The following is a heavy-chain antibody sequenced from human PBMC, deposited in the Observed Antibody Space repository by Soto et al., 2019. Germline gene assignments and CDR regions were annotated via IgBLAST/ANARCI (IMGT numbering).Heavy chain of an antibody. V-gene: IGHV3-23*04. CDR1: GFTFSKSG. D-gene: IGHD6-25*01. Sequence: EVQLVESGGGFAQPGGSLRLSCAASGFTFSKSGMSWVRQAPGKGLEWVAGVGGSGRKTYYAESVKGRFTISRDNSKNTLFLQMNSLRPEDTAIYFCAKDGLSDSPSAIDYWGQGTLVTVSS. CDR2: VGGSGRKT. CDR3: AKDGLSDSPSAIDY. J-gene: IGHJ4*02.